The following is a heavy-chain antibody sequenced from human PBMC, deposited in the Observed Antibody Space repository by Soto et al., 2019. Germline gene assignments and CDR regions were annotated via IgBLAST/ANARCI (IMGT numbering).Heavy chain of an antibody. CDR1: GGSMSSGDYY. Sequence: QVQLQESGPGLVKPSQTLSLTCTVSGGSMSSGDYYWSWIRQPPGKGLEWIGYIYYSGSTYYNPSLKSRVTISVDTSKNQFSLKLSSVTAADTAVYYCARDGAMVRGVIGTFDYWGQGTLVTVSS. CDR3: ARDGAMVRGVIGTFDY. D-gene: IGHD3-10*01. J-gene: IGHJ4*02. V-gene: IGHV4-30-4*01. CDR2: IYYSGST.